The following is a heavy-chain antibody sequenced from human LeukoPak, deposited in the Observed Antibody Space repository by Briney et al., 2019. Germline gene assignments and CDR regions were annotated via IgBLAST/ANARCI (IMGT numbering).Heavy chain of an antibody. D-gene: IGHD3-3*01. V-gene: IGHV3-7*01. CDR1: GFTFSSYW. Sequence: PGGSLRLSCAASGFTFSSYWMSWVRQAPGKGLEWVANIKQDGSEKCYVDSVKGRFTISRDNAKNSLYLQMNSLRAEDTAVYYCARSRISTIFGVVIHGDAFDIWGQGTMVTVSS. CDR2: IKQDGSEK. J-gene: IGHJ3*02. CDR3: ARSRISTIFGVVIHGDAFDI.